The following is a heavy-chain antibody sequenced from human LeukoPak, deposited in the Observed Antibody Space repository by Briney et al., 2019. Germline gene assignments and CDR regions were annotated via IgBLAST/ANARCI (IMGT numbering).Heavy chain of an antibody. V-gene: IGHV4-39*01. Sequence: SETLSLTCTVSGGSISSSTYYWCWIRQPPGKGLEWIGSIYYSGSTYYNPSLKSRVTISVDTSKNQFSLKLSSVTAADSAVYYCARSTIAVAGTGVFDIWGQGTMVTVSS. CDR2: IYYSGST. CDR1: GGSISSSTYY. CDR3: ARSTIAVAGTGVFDI. J-gene: IGHJ3*02. D-gene: IGHD6-19*01.